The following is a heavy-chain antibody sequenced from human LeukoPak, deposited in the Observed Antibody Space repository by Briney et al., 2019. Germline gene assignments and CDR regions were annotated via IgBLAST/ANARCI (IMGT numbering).Heavy chain of an antibody. CDR1: GFTFSSYS. J-gene: IGHJ4*02. V-gene: IGHV3-7*03. Sequence: PGGSLRLSCAASGFTFSSYSMNWARQAPGKGLEWVASIMKDGGQKKYVDSVKGRFTISRDNAQNSLYLQMSGLRAEDTAMYYCVRDADFYKGDDWGQGTLVTVSS. D-gene: IGHD5-24*01. CDR2: IMKDGGQK. CDR3: VRDADFYKGDD.